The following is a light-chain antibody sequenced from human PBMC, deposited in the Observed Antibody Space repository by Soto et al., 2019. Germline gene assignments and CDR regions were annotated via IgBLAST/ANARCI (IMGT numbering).Light chain of an antibody. J-gene: IGLJ3*02. CDR3: ATWDDSLNGWV. V-gene: IGLV4-69*01. CDR2: LNNDGSH. CDR1: SGHSSYA. Sequence: QAVLTQPPSASASLGASVKLTCTLSSGHSSYAIAWHQKQPEKGPRYLMDLNNDGSHTKGDGIPDRFSGSSSGAERYLIISSLQSEDEADYYCATWDDSLNGWVFGGGTKLTVL.